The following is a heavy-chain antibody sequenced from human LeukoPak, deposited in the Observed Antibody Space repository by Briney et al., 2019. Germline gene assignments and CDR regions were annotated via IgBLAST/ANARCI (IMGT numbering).Heavy chain of an antibody. CDR3: ARGGTFYRRTVLNYFDY. D-gene: IGHD1-14*01. V-gene: IGHV1-69*05. J-gene: IGHJ4*02. CDR1: GGTFSSYT. Sequence: GASVKVSCKASGGTFSSYTISWVRQAPGQGLEWMGGIIPISGTANYAQKFQGRVTFTTDESTSTAYMELTSLRSEDTAVYYCARGGTFYRRTVLNYFDYWGQGSLVTVSS. CDR2: IIPISGTA.